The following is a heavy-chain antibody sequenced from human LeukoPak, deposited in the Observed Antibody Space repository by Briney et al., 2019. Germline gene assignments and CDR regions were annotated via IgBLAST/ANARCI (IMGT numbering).Heavy chain of an antibody. CDR1: GFTFNNYW. J-gene: IGHJ6*02. V-gene: IGHV3-74*01. Sequence: GGSLRLSCAASGFTFNNYWIHWVRQVPGKGLVWVSRINNDGSSASYVDSVKGRFTVSRDNAKNTLFLQMNSLRAEDTAVYYCARRGTGHGMDVWGQGTTVIVSS. D-gene: IGHD1-1*01. CDR3: ARRGTGHGMDV. CDR2: INNDGSSA.